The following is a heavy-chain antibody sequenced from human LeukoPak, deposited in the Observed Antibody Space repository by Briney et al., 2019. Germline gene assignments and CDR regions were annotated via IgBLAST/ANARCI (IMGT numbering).Heavy chain of an antibody. J-gene: IGHJ6*03. CDR3: ATATLDLGTYSSSWYPIGSEVYYYYYMDV. CDR1: GYTFTIYD. D-gene: IGHD6-13*01. Sequence: AASVKVSCKASGYTFTIYDINWVRQATGQGLEWMGWMNTNSGNTGSAHKFQGRVTMTTNTSISTAYMELSSLRSEDTVVYYCATATLDLGTYSSSWYPIGSEVYYYYYMDVWGKGTTVTVSS. CDR2: MNTNSGNT. V-gene: IGHV1-8*01.